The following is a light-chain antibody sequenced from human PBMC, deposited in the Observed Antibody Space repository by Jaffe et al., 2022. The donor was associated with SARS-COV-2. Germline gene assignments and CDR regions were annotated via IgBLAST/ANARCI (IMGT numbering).Light chain of an antibody. CDR1: DSLLHSDGNTY. J-gene: IGKJ2*01. CDR2: KVS. CDR3: MEGTQLGT. Sequence: DIVLTQTPLSSPVTLGQPASISCRSSDSLLHSDGNTYLSWLHQRPGQPPRLLIYKVSDRLYGVPDRFSGSGAGTDFTLQISRVEAEDVGVYYCMEGTQLGTFGPGTKLEIK. V-gene: IGKV2-24*01.